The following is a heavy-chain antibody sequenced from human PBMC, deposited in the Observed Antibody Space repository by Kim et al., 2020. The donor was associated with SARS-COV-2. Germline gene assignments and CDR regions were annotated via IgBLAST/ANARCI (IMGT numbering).Heavy chain of an antibody. Sequence: SLKSRVTIYVDTSKNQFSLKLSYVTAADTAVYYCARQESNYYDSSGYIDYWGQGTLVTVSS. D-gene: IGHD3-22*01. J-gene: IGHJ4*02. V-gene: IGHV4-39*01. CDR3: ARQESNYYDSSGYIDY.